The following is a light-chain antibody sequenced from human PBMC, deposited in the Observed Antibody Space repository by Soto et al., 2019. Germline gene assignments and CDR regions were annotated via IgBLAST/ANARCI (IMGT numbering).Light chain of an antibody. Sequence: EIVLTQSPGTLSLSPGERATLSCRASQSVSSSYLAWYLQKPGQAPRLLIYGASSRATGIPDRFSGSGSGTDFTLTISRLEPEDFAVYYCQQYGSSPFTFGPGTEVDIK. CDR3: QQYGSSPFT. CDR2: GAS. J-gene: IGKJ3*01. V-gene: IGKV3-20*01. CDR1: QSVSSSY.